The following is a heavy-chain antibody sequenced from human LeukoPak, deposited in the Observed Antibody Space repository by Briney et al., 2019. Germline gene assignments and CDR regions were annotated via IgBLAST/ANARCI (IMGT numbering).Heavy chain of an antibody. V-gene: IGHV3-21*01. Sequence: GGSLRLSCAASGFTFSSYSMNWVRQAPGKGLEWVSSISSSSSYIYYADSVKGRFTISRDNAKNSLYLQMNSLRAEDTAVYCCARDRGAPGYYYGMDVWGQGTTVTVSS. D-gene: IGHD3-10*01. CDR3: ARDRGAPGYYYGMDV. CDR2: ISSSSSYI. CDR1: GFTFSSYS. J-gene: IGHJ6*02.